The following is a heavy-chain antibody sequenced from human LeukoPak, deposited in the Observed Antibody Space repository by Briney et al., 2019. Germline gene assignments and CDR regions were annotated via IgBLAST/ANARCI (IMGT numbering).Heavy chain of an antibody. V-gene: IGHV1-18*01. Sequence: ASVKVSCKASGYTFTSYGISWVRQAPGQGLEWMGWISAYNGNTNYAQKLQGRVTMTTDTSTSTAYMELRSLRSDDTAVYYCARVVLYGDYFYYFDYWGQGTLVTVSS. D-gene: IGHD4-17*01. CDR3: ARVVLYGDYFYYFDY. CDR1: GYTFTSYG. J-gene: IGHJ4*02. CDR2: ISAYNGNT.